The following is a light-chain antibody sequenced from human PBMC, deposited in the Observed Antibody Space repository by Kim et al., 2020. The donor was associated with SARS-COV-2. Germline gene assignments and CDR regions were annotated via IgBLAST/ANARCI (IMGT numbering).Light chain of an antibody. Sequence: GQTVTISCSGSRSNIGSNVVNWYPQLPGTAPKLLMYSNDYRPSGVPDRFSGSKSGTSASLAISGLQSEDEADYYCVAWDDSLTGSVFGGGTQLTVL. CDR3: VAWDDSLTGSV. CDR1: RSNIGSNV. CDR2: SND. V-gene: IGLV1-44*01. J-gene: IGLJ3*02.